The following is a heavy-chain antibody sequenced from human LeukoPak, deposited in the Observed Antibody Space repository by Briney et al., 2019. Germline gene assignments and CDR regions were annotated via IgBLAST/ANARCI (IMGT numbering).Heavy chain of an antibody. CDR3: TREGVYSPDPTSYHRLPFDI. V-gene: IGHV1-69*04. J-gene: IGHJ3*02. Sequence: ASVKVSCKASGDNFSRYVITWVRQAPGQGLEWMGRIIPTLDVANFAQKFKGRVTITADKFTNTAHLELSSLRSEDTAVYFCTREGVYSPDPTSYHRLPFDIWGKGTVVIVSS. CDR1: GDNFSRYV. D-gene: IGHD3-16*02. CDR2: IIPTLDVA.